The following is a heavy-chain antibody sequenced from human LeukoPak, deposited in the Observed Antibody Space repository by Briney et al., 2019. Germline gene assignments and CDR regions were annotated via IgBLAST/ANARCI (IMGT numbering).Heavy chain of an antibody. V-gene: IGHV3-43*02. Sequence: GGSLRLSCAASGFTFDDYAMHWVRHAPGKGLEWVSLISGDGGSTYYADSVKGRFTISRDNSKNSLYLQMNSLRTEDTALYYCAKAHYGSGTLYYYYGMDVWGQGTTVTVSS. D-gene: IGHD3-10*01. CDR1: GFTFDDYA. CDR3: AKAHYGSGTLYYYYGMDV. J-gene: IGHJ6*02. CDR2: ISGDGGST.